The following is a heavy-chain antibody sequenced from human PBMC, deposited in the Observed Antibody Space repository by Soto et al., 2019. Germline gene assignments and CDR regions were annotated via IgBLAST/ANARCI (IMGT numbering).Heavy chain of an antibody. V-gene: IGHV4-59*04. CDR3: ARHLEIVGSDNWFDP. CDR2: MYSSGTT. Sequence: PSETLSLTCTVSGGSISSSCWSCIRQPPGKGLQWIGCMYSSGTTYYNPSLKSRVTISVDTSKNQFSLKLSSVAAADTAIYYCARHLEIVGSDNWFDPWGQGTQVTVSS. J-gene: IGHJ5*02. CDR1: GGSISSSC. D-gene: IGHD1-26*01.